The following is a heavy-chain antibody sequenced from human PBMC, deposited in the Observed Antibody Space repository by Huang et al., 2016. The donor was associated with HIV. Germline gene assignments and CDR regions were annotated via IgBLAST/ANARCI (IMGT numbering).Heavy chain of an antibody. Sequence: QMQLQQRGAGLLKPSETLSLTCGVSGGSFTGNYLPWIRQAPGKGLEWIGEVNDSGATNYNPSLNGRVTISLDKSNRELSLNLRSVTAADTAVYYCARQWTILEWLLGLDVWGQGTTVIVSS. D-gene: IGHD3-3*01. J-gene: IGHJ6*02. CDR3: ARQWTILEWLLGLDV. CDR1: GGSFTGNY. CDR2: VNDSGAT. V-gene: IGHV4-34*02.